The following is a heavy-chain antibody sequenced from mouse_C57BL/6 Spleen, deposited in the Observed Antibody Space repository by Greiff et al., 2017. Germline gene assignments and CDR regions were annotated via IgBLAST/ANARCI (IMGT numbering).Heavy chain of an antibody. J-gene: IGHJ2*01. Sequence: DVQLVESGGGLVKPGGSLKLSCAASGFTFSSYTMSWVRQTPEKRLEWVATISGGGGNTYYPASVKGRFTISRDNAKNTPYLQMSSLRSECTALFYWARGGTTVVATGFDYWGQGTTLTVAS. D-gene: IGHD1-1*01. V-gene: IGHV5-9*01. CDR2: ISGGGGNT. CDR1: GFTFSSYT. CDR3: ARGGTTVVATGFDY.